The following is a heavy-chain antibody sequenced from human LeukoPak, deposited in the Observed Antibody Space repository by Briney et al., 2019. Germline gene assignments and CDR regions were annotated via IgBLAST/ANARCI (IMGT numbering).Heavy chain of an antibody. V-gene: IGHV3-23*01. Sequence: GGSLRLSCAASGFTFSSYAMSWVRQAPGKGLEWVSAISGSGGSTYYADSVKGRFTISRDNSKNTLYLQMNSLRAEDTAVYYCARGGCRYYYDSSGYCPLDYWGQGTLVTVSS. CDR2: ISGSGGST. CDR1: GFTFSSYA. D-gene: IGHD3-22*01. J-gene: IGHJ4*02. CDR3: ARGGCRYYYDSSGYCPLDY.